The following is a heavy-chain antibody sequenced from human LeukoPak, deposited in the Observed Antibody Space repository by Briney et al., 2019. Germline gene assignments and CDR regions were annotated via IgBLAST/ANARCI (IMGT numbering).Heavy chain of an antibody. D-gene: IGHD7-27*01. CDR3: AAGTGDRYYYYYMDV. CDR2: IIPIFGTA. CDR1: GGTFSSYA. Sequence: ASVKVSCKASGGTFSSYAISWVRQAPGHGLEWMGGIIPIFGTANYAQKFQGRVTITTDESTSTAYMELSSLRSEDTAVYYCAAGTGDRYYYYYMDVWGKGTTVTVSS. J-gene: IGHJ6*03. V-gene: IGHV1-69*05.